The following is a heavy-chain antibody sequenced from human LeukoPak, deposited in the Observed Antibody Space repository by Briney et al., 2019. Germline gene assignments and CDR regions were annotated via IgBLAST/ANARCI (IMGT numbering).Heavy chain of an antibody. D-gene: IGHD4-17*01. Sequence: SETLSLICAVSGDSFSSHYWSWVRQPPGKGLEWSGCISYIGSTNYNPSLKSRVAISIDTSKNQFSLKLTSVTPADTAVYYCARDLVTVTKGFDIWGQGTMVSVSS. J-gene: IGHJ3*02. CDR3: ARDLVTVTKGFDI. CDR1: GDSFSSHY. V-gene: IGHV4-59*11. CDR2: ISYIGST.